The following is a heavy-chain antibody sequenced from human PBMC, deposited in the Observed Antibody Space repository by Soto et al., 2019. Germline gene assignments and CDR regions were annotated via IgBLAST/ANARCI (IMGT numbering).Heavy chain of an antibody. CDR2: VFWNDDK. J-gene: IGHJ4*02. CDR1: GFSFGVSGVG. Sequence: QITLKESGPTLVKPTQTLTLTCTFSGFSFGVSGVGVGWIRQPPGRALEWLGLVFWNDDKRYSPSLESRLTLTKDTSNNQVVPTVTNLDPGDTGTYYCARAYTYDFDHWGQGTLVTVSS. D-gene: IGHD2-21*01. CDR3: ARAYTYDFDH. V-gene: IGHV2-5*01.